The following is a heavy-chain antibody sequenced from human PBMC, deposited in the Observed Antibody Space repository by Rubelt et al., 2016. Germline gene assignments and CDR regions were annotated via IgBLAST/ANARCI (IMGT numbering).Heavy chain of an antibody. CDR2: IKSETAGGTT. V-gene: IGHV3-15*01. J-gene: IGHJ4*02. D-gene: IGHD3-22*01. CDR3: TRVREGRSGYYY. CDR1: GFTFSKAW. Sequence: EVQLVESGGGLVEPGESLRLSCTVSGFTFSKAWMNWVRQAPGKGLEWVGRIKSETAGGTTDSAALGEGRFTISREDSINTLNLQMNSLKTEDTAVYYCTRVREGRSGYYYWGQGTLVTVSS.